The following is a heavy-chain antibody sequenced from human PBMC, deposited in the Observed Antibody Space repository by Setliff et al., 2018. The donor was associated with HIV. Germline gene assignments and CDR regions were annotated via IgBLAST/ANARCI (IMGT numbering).Heavy chain of an antibody. CDR3: ARTRGYSYGTLAGFDY. CDR2: ISYSGST. V-gene: IGHV4-59*11. Sequence: SETLSLTCTVSGASISSQYWSWIRKPLGKGLEWIGYISYSGSTNYNPSLESRVAMSVDTSKQQFSLEVSSVTAADTAVYYCARTRGYSYGTLAGFDYWGRGSLVTVSS. J-gene: IGHJ4*01. D-gene: IGHD5-18*01. CDR1: GASISSQY.